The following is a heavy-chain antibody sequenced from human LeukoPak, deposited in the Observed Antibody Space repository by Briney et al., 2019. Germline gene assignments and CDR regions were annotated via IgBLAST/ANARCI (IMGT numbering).Heavy chain of an antibody. D-gene: IGHD2-2*01. CDR2: INHSGST. CDR1: GGSFSGYY. Sequence: SSETLSLTCAVYGGSFSGYYWSWIRQPPGKGLEWIGEINHSGSTNYNPSLKSRVTISVDTSKNQFSLKLSSVTAADTAVYYCARGGVVRKNGMDVWGQGTTVTVPS. V-gene: IGHV4-34*01. J-gene: IGHJ6*02. CDR3: ARGGVVRKNGMDV.